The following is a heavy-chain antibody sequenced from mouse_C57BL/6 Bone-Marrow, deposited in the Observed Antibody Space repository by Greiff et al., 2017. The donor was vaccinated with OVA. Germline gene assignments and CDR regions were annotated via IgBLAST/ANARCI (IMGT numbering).Heavy chain of an antibody. V-gene: IGHV14-3*01. CDR1: GFNIKNTY. J-gene: IGHJ3*01. D-gene: IGHD2-3*01. CDR2: IDPANGNT. Sequence: EVQRVESVAELVRPGASVKLSCTASGFNIKNTYMHWVKQRPEQGLEWIGRIDPANGNTKYAPKFQGKATITADTSSNTAYLQLSSLTSEDTAIYYCASLRWLPPAWFAYWGQGTLVTVSA. CDR3: ASLRWLPPAWFAY.